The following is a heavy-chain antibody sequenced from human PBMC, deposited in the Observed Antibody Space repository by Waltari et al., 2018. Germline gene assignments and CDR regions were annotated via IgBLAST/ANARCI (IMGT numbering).Heavy chain of an antibody. CDR3: AREGAITGTGYGMDV. D-gene: IGHD1-20*01. CDR1: GFTVSSNY. CDR2: IYSGGST. V-gene: IGHV3-53*01. Sequence: EVQLVESGGGLIQPGGSLRLSCAASGFTVSSNYMSWVRQAPGKGLEWVSVIYSGGSTYYADSVKGRFTISRDNSKNTLYLQMNSLRAEDTAVYYCAREGAITGTGYGMDVWGQGTTVTVSS. J-gene: IGHJ6*02.